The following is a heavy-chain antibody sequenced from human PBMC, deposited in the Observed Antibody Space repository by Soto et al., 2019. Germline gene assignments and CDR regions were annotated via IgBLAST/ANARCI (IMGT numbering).Heavy chain of an antibody. CDR3: ARESEDLTSNFDY. CDR1: GFTFTRYS. CDR2: ISSTTNYI. J-gene: IGHJ4*02. V-gene: IGHV3-21*06. Sequence: EVQLVESGGGLDKPGGSLRLSSAASGFTFTRYSMNWVCQAPGKGLEWVSSISSTTNYIYYGDSMKGRFTISRDNAKNSLYLEMNSLRAEDTAVYYCARESEDLTSNFDYWGQGTLVTVSS.